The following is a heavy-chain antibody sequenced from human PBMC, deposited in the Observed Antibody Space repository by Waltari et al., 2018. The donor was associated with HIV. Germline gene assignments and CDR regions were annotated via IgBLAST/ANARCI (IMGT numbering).Heavy chain of an antibody. CDR3: ARDLTDFDY. D-gene: IGHD2-8*02. Sequence: QVQLVQSGAEVKKPGASVKVSCKASGYTFTSYAMHWVRQAPGQRLEWMGWINAGKGNTKYSQKVQGRGTITRDTSASTAYMELSSLRSEDTAVYYCARDLTDFDYWGQGTLVTVAS. CDR1: GYTFTSYA. V-gene: IGHV1-3*01. CDR2: INAGKGNT. J-gene: IGHJ4*02.